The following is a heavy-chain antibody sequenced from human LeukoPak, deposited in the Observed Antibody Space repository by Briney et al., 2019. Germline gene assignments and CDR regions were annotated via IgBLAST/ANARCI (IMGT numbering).Heavy chain of an antibody. CDR1: GGTFSSYA. Sequence: ASVTVSCKASGGTFSSYAISWVRQAHGQGLEWMGGIIPIFGTANYAQKFQGRVTITADESTSTAYMELSSLRAEDTAVYYCAQLHIVVVPAASRRSACDYWGQGTLVTVSS. D-gene: IGHD2-2*01. CDR2: IIPIFGTA. J-gene: IGHJ4*02. V-gene: IGHV1-69*13. CDR3: AQLHIVVVPAASRRSACDY.